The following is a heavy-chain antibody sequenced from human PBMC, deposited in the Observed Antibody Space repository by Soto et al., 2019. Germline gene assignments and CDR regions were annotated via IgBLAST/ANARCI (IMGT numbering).Heavy chain of an antibody. CDR3: ARARSKVGYSYAPNWFDP. CDR1: GFTFSSYW. V-gene: IGHV3-7*04. CDR2: IKQDGSEK. D-gene: IGHD5-18*01. Sequence: EVQLVESGGGLVQPGGSLRLSCAASGFTFSSYWMSWVRQAPGKGLEWVANIKQDGSEKYYVDSVKGRFTISRDNAKNSLYLQMNSLRAEDTAVYYCARARSKVGYSYAPNWFDPWGQGTLVTVSS. J-gene: IGHJ5*02.